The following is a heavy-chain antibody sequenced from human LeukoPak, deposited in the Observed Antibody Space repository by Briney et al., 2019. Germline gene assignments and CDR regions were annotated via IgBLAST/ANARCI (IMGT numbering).Heavy chain of an antibody. V-gene: IGHV1-46*01. CDR3: ARGVAPMQMAVMGGLDN. CDR1: GYTFTGYY. Sequence: GASVKVSCKASGYTFTGYYMHWVRQAPGQGLEWMGIINPDGGSTSYAQRFQGRVSMTRDTSTSTVYMELSSLRSEDTAVYYCARGVAPMQMAVMGGLDNWGQGTLVTVSS. D-gene: IGHD2-2*01. J-gene: IGHJ4*02. CDR2: INPDGGST.